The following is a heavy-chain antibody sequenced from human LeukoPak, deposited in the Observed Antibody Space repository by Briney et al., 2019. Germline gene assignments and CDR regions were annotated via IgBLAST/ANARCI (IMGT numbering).Heavy chain of an antibody. V-gene: IGHV3-23*01. CDR2: ISGSGGST. Sequence: PGGSLRLSCAASGFTFSSYAMSWVRQAPGKGLEWVSAISGSGGSTYYADSVKGRFTISRDNSKNTLYLQMNSLRAEDTAVYYCAKSRDNCSGGCCYLLSVDYWGQGSLVTVSS. J-gene: IGHJ4*02. CDR1: GFTFSSYA. D-gene: IGHD2-15*01. CDR3: AKSRDNCSGGCCYLLSVDY.